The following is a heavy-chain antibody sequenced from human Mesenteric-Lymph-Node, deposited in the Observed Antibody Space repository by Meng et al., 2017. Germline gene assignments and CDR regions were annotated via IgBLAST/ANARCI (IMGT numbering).Heavy chain of an antibody. J-gene: IGHJ1*01. CDR2: IKQDGSEK. CDR1: GFTFGFIFSNYG. V-gene: IGHV3-7*01. Sequence: GESLKISCAASGFTFGFIFSNYGMNWVRQAPGKGLEWVANIKQDGSEKYYVDSVKGRFTISRDNAKNSLYLQMNSLRAEDTAVYYCAREDYYDSSGYYVPEYFQHWGQGTLVTVSS. CDR3: AREDYYDSSGYYVPEYFQH. D-gene: IGHD3-22*01.